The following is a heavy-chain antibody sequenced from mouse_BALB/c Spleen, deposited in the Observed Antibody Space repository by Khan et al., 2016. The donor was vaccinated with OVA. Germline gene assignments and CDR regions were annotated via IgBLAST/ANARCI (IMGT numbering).Heavy chain of an antibody. CDR1: GYSLTRYG. J-gene: IGHJ2*01. CDR3: ARSKYLARY. D-gene: IGHD3-3*01. Sequence: VMLVESGPGLVAPSQSLSITCTVYGYSLTRYGVHWVRQPPGKGLEWLGLIWAGGSTNYNWALMSRLSISIDNSTSLVFLIMNSLQTDDTALYYCARSKYLARYWGQGTTLTVSS. V-gene: IGHV2-9*02. CDR2: IWAGGST.